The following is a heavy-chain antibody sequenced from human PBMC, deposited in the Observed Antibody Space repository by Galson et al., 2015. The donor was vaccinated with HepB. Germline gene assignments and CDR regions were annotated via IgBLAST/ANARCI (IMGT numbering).Heavy chain of an antibody. CDR1: GFTFSGYG. CDR2: IWYDGSNK. J-gene: IGHJ4*02. D-gene: IGHD3-10*01. CDR3: TTALLWFGGLQDY. V-gene: IGHV3-33*01. Sequence: SLRLSCAASGFTFSGYGMHWVRQAPGKGLEWVAVIWYDGSNKYYADSVKGRFTISRDNSKNTLYLQMNSLKTEDTAVYYCTTALLWFGGLQDYWGQGTLVTVSS.